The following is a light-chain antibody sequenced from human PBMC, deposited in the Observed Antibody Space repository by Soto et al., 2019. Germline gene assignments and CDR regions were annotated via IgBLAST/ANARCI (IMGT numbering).Light chain of an antibody. J-gene: IGKJ2*01. V-gene: IGKV1-5*03. CDR1: QSISSY. Sequence: DIPLTQSPSTLSASVGDRVTITCRASQSISSYLAWYQQKPGEAPKLLISWASSLESGVPSRFSGSGSGTEFTLTISGLQPDDFATYYCQQYNNYSTFGQGTKLEIK. CDR3: QQYNNYST. CDR2: WAS.